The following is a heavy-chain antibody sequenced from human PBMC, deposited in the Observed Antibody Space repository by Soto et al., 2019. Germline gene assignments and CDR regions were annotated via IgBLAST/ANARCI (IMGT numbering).Heavy chain of an antibody. J-gene: IGHJ6*02. CDR1: GFTFSSYA. CDR2: ISGSGGST. CDR3: AKASCSSTSCYIGYYYYGMDV. D-gene: IGHD2-2*02. V-gene: IGHV3-23*01. Sequence: GGSLRLSCAASGFTFSSYAMSWVRQAPGKGLEWVSAISGSGGSTYYADSVKGRFTISRDNSKNTLYLQTNSLRAEDTAVYYCAKASCSSTSCYIGYYYYGMDVWGQGTTVTVSS.